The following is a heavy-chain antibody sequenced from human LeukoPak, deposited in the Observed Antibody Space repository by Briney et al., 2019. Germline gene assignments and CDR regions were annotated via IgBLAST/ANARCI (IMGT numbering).Heavy chain of an antibody. Sequence: PSETLSLTCTVSGVSISSTTYYWGWIRQPPGKGLEWIGSIFYLGSTYYSPSLKSRVNISVDTSENQLSLKLSSVTDADTALYYCARRSNNGWYFDLWGRGTLVTVSS. CDR3: ARRSNNGWYFDL. J-gene: IGHJ2*01. CDR1: GVSISSTTYY. V-gene: IGHV4-39*07. D-gene: IGHD4-11*01. CDR2: IFYLGST.